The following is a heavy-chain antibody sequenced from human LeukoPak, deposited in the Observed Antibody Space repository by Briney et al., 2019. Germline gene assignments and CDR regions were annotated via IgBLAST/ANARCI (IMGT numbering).Heavy chain of an antibody. CDR1: GYTFTSYG. Sequence: ASVKVSCKASGYTFTSYGISWVRQAPGQGLEGMGWISAYNGNTNYAQKLQGRVTMTTDTSTSTAYMELRSLRSDDTAVYYCARDIVATIHAWFDPWGQGTLVTVSS. V-gene: IGHV1-18*04. CDR2: ISAYNGNT. D-gene: IGHD5-12*01. J-gene: IGHJ5*02. CDR3: ARDIVATIHAWFDP.